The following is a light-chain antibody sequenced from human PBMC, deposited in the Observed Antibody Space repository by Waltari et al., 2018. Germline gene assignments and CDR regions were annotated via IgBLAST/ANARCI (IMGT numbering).Light chain of an antibody. J-gene: IGLJ2*01. CDR3: VAWDDSLNGHMV. Sequence: QSVVTQPPSVSGTPGQRVTISCSGSYSNIGSNTVNWYQQLPETAPKLLIYSNDRRPSGVPDGFSGSKSGTSASLGISGLQSEDEADYYCVAWDDSLNGHMVFGGGTKVTVL. CDR1: YSNIGSNT. CDR2: SND. V-gene: IGLV1-44*01.